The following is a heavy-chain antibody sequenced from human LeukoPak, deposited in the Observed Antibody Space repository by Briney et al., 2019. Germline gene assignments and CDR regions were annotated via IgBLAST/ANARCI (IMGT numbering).Heavy chain of an antibody. Sequence: SETVSLTCAVYGESFSSYYWSWIRQPPGKGLEWIGEINHSGSTNYNPSLKSRVTISVDTSKNQFSLKLSSVTAADTAVYYCARDGSGGAYYFDYWGQGTLLTVSS. D-gene: IGHD1-1*01. CDR3: ARDGSGGAYYFDY. CDR2: INHSGST. V-gene: IGHV4-34*01. CDR1: GESFSSYY. J-gene: IGHJ4*02.